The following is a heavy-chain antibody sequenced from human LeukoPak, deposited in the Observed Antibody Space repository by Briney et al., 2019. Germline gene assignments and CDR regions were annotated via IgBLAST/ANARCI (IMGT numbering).Heavy chain of an antibody. J-gene: IGHJ5*02. CDR2: IYYSGST. D-gene: IGHD6-13*01. Sequence: PSETLSLTCTVSGGSISSSSYYWGWIRQPPGKGLEWIGSIYYSGSTYYNPSLKSRVTISVDTSKNQFSLKPSSVTAADTAVYYCARDPAAGYNWFDPWGQGTLVTVSS. CDR1: GGSISSSSYY. CDR3: ARDPAAGYNWFDP. V-gene: IGHV4-39*02.